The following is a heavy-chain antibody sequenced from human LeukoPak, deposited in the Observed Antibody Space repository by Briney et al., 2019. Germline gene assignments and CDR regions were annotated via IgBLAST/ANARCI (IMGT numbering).Heavy chain of an antibody. CDR3: ARVHCSGGGCSS. J-gene: IGHJ4*02. D-gene: IGHD2-15*01. V-gene: IGHV3-11*01. Sequence: GGSLRLSCAASGITFSNFYMSWIRQAPGKGLEFISYISGGGDTIFYADSVKGRFTISRDNAKNSLYLQMNSLRAEDTAVYYCARVHCSGGGCSSWGQGTLVTVSS. CDR1: GITFSNFY. CDR2: ISGGGDTI.